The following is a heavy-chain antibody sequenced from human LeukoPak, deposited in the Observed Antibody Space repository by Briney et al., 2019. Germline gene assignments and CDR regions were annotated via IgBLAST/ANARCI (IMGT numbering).Heavy chain of an antibody. CDR3: ARSVRTYDILTGYYPYYFDY. CDR1: GFTFSSYG. V-gene: IGHV3-23*01. J-gene: IGHJ4*02. CDR2: TSSSDAGT. D-gene: IGHD3-9*01. Sequence: GGSLRLSCAASGFTFSSYGMHWVRQAPGKGLEWVAATSSSDAGTYHADSVRGRFTISRDNSKNTLYLQMNSLRAEDTAVYYCARSVRTYDILTGYYPYYFDYWGQGTLVTVSS.